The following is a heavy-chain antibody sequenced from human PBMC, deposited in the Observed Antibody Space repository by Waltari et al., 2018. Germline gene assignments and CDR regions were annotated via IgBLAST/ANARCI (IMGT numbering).Heavy chain of an antibody. CDR3: ARDFGGIVATMYD. D-gene: IGHD5-12*01. Sequence: QLQLQESGPGLVKPSETLSLTCTVSGGSISSSSYYWGWIRQPPGKGLEWIGSSYYSGSTYYNPSLKSRVTISVDTSKNQFSLKLSSVTAADTAVYYCARDFGGIVATMYDWGQGTLVTVSS. CDR2: SYYSGST. J-gene: IGHJ4*02. V-gene: IGHV4-39*07. CDR1: GGSISSSSYY.